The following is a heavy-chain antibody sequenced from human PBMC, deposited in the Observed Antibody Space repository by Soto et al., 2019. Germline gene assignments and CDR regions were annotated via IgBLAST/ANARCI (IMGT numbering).Heavy chain of an antibody. CDR3: ARRYGGNFDY. CDR2: SYYSGST. CDR1: GGSISSGGYY. D-gene: IGHD2-15*01. V-gene: IGHV4-31*03. J-gene: IGHJ4*02. Sequence: QVQLQESGPGLVKPSQTLSLTCTVSGGSISSGGYYWSWIRQHPGKGLEWIGYSYYSGSTYYNPTLKGRVTISVDTSKNQFSLKLSSVTAADTAVYYCARRYGGNFDYWGQGTLVTVSS.